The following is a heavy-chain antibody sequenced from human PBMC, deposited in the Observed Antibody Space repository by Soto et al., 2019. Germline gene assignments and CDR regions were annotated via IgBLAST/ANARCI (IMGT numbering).Heavy chain of an antibody. J-gene: IGHJ6*02. CDR1: GFSLSTGRMG. CDR2: IFSDNER. V-gene: IGHV2-26*01. CDR3: VRMNADSYQFYYAMDV. D-gene: IGHD4-17*01. Sequence: QVTSKESGPVLVKPTETLTLTCTVSGFSLSTGRMGVSWIRQPPGKALEWLAHIFSDNERSYSTSMQGRLTISKDPSGSQVVLSMTNLDPVDTGTYYCVRMNADSYQFYYAMDVWGQGTTVTVSS.